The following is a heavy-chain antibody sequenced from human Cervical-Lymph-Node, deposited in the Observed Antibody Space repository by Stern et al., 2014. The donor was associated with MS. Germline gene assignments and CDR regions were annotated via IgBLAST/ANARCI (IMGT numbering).Heavy chain of an antibody. D-gene: IGHD1-1*01. Sequence: VQLVESGGGVIQPGGSLRLSCTASGFTVSRDYMTWVRQAPGKGLEWVSLITNVGSPFYTDSVNGRFTISRDDSKNTVYLHITSLRAEDTAMYYCARDTSSPERSDWWGQGTLVSFSS. V-gene: IGHV3-53*01. J-gene: IGHJ4*02. CDR3: ARDTSSPERSDW. CDR2: ITNVGSP. CDR1: GFTVSRDY.